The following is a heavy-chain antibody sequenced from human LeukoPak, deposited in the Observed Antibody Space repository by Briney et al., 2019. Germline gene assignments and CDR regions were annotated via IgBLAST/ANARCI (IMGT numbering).Heavy chain of an antibody. CDR3: AKDSTISGSYYGMDV. Sequence: GSLRLSCAASGFAFNKYVMSWVRQAPGKGLQWVSSISGSGSSTYYTDSVKGRFSIARDNSKNTLYLQMNSLRAEDTAVYYCAKDSTISGSYYGMDVWGQGTTVTVSS. J-gene: IGHJ6*02. CDR1: GFAFNKYV. CDR2: ISGSGSST. D-gene: IGHD5-12*01. V-gene: IGHV3-23*01.